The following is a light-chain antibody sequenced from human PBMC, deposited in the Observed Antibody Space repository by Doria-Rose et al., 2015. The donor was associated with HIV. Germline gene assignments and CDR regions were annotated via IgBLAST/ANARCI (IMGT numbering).Light chain of an antibody. J-gene: IGKJ2*01. V-gene: IGKV2-28*01. CDR2: LGS. CDR1: QSLLHTIGYNY. CDR3: MQALQTPYT. Sequence: EIVMTQSPLSLPVTPGQPASISCRSSQSLLHTIGYNYLDWYLQKPGQSPQLLIYLGSNRASGVPDRFSGSRSGTDFTLKISRVEAEDVGVYYCMQALQTPYTFGQGTKLEIK.